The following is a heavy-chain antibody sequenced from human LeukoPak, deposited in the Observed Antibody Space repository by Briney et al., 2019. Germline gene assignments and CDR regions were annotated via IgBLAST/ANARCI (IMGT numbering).Heavy chain of an antibody. D-gene: IGHD1-26*01. CDR2: IYDSWST. V-gene: IGHV4-59*08. CDR1: GGSMISYY. J-gene: IGHJ3*02. Sequence: NLSETLSLTCTVSGGSMISYYGRWIRQPPGKGLEWIGYIYDSWSTNYNPSLNSRVTISVDTSNNQFSLKLNSVTAADTAVYYCARHGTSGIYRRPFDIWGQGTMVTVSS. CDR3: ARHGTSGIYRRPFDI.